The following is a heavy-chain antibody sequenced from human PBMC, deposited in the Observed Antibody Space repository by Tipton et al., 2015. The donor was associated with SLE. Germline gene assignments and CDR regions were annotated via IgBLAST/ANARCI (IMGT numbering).Heavy chain of an antibody. D-gene: IGHD2/OR15-2a*01. CDR1: GGSLTNYY. CDR2: IYATGST. Sequence: TLSLTCTVSGGSLTNYYWTWIRQPPGKGLEWIGYIYATGSTSYSPSLKSRLTLSVDTSRGQFSLNLTSVTAADTAVYYCARVRGLTTWYDYWGRGTLVTVSS. J-gene: IGHJ4*02. V-gene: IGHV4-4*08. CDR3: ARVRGLTTWYDY.